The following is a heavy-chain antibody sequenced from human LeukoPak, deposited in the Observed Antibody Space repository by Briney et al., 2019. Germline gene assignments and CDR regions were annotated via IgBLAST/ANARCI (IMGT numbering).Heavy chain of an antibody. J-gene: IGHJ6*02. CDR2: IYYSGST. V-gene: IGHV4-30-4*01. CDR3: ARDAGYSYGPWDV. Sequence: SETLSLTCTVSGGSISSGDYYWSWIRQPPGKGLEWIGSIYYSGSTYYNPSLKSRVTISVDTSKNQFSLKLSSVTAADTAVYYCARDAGYSYGPWDVWGQGTTVTVSS. D-gene: IGHD5-18*01. CDR1: GGSISSGDYY.